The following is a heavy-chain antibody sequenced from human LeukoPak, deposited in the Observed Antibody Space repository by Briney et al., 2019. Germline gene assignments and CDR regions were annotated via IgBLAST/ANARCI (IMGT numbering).Heavy chain of an antibody. CDR1: GFTFNNYG. CDR2: IRYDGSRK. V-gene: IGHV3-30*02. Sequence: GGSLRLSCAASGFTFNNYGMHWVRQAPGKGLEWVAFIRYDGSRKYYGDSVKGRFTISRDNSKNTLYVQMNSLRVEDTALYFCAKDPEYCSGGSRYSSWRYFHHWGQGTLVTVSS. J-gene: IGHJ1*01. CDR3: AKDPEYCSGGSRYSSWRYFHH. D-gene: IGHD2-15*01.